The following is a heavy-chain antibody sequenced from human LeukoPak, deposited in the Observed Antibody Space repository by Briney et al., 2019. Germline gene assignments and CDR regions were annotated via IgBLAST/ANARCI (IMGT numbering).Heavy chain of an antibody. V-gene: IGHV1-3*01. CDR1: GYTFTSYA. Sequence: GASVKVSCKASGYTFTSYAMHWLRQAPGQRLEWMGWINAGNGNTKYSQKFQGRVTITRDTSASTAYMELSSLRSEDTAVYYCARRKRPDTRGFDYWGQGTLVTVSS. J-gene: IGHJ4*02. D-gene: IGHD6-25*01. CDR3: ARRKRPDTRGFDY. CDR2: INAGNGNT.